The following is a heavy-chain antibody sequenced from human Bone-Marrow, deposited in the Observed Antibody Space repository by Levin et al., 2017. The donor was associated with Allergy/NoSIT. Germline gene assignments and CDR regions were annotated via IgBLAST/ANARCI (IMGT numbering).Heavy chain of an antibody. Sequence: SRGLEWLGRAYYRSNWYTDYAESLESRITINPDTSKNQFSLQLNSVTPEDTAVYYCSRGYYRGSNYYYYGMDVWGQGTTVTVSS. J-gene: IGHJ6*02. D-gene: IGHD1-26*01. CDR2: AYYRSNWYT. CDR3: SRGYYRGSNYYYYGMDV. V-gene: IGHV6-1*01.